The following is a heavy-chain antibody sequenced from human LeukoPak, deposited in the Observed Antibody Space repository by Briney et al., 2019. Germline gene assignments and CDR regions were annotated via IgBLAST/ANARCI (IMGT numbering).Heavy chain of an antibody. CDR2: INPNSGGT. V-gene: IGHV1-2*02. D-gene: IGHD3-10*01. CDR1: GYTFTGYY. Sequence: ASVKVSCQASGYTFTGYYMHWVRPAPGQGLAWMGWINPNSGGTNYAQKFQGRVTMTRDTSISTAYMELSRLRSDDTAVYYCASREVLWFGDLDAFDIWGQGTMVTVSS. CDR3: ASREVLWFGDLDAFDI. J-gene: IGHJ3*02.